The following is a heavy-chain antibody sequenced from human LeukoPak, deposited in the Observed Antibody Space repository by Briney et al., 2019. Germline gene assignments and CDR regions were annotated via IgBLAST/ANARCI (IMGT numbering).Heavy chain of an antibody. CDR2: ISGSGDST. D-gene: IGHD3-10*01. CDR1: GFTFSSSA. CDR3: ARVGSGSSYRPFDY. Sequence: PGGSLRLSCAASGFTFSSSAMSWVRQAPGKGLEWVSSISGSGDSTYYADSVKGRFTISRDNSKNTLYLQMNSLRAEDTAVYYCARVGSGSSYRPFDYWGQGTLVTVSS. J-gene: IGHJ4*02. V-gene: IGHV3-23*01.